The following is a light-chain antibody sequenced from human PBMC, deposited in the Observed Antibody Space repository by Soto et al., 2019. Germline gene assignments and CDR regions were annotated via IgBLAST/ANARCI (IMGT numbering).Light chain of an antibody. CDR2: DAS. J-gene: IGKJ1*01. CDR3: QQYNNWLWT. Sequence: EIVMTQSPATLSVSPGEQATLSCSASQSVSRNVAWYQQKPCQAPRLLLHDASTRATGISVRFSGSGSGTEFTLTISSLQSEDFAVYYCQQYNNWLWTFGQGTNVELK. V-gene: IGKV3-15*01. CDR1: QSVSRN.